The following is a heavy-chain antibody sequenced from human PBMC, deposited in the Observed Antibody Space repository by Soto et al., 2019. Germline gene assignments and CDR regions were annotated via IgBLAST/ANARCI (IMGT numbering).Heavy chain of an antibody. D-gene: IGHD3-10*01. CDR2: INHSGRT. CDR3: ARGWGFGGKINYADS. V-gene: IGHV4-34*01. Sequence: VQLQEWGAGLLRPSETLSLSCAVYGGSFSRYYWTLMRQSPGQGLEWIGQINHSGRTNFNPFLKSPVTISVDTSKNQFSLKMSSVSAADTALYYCARGWGFGGKINYADSLGQGTMVTVSS. J-gene: IGHJ5*01. CDR1: GGSFSRYY.